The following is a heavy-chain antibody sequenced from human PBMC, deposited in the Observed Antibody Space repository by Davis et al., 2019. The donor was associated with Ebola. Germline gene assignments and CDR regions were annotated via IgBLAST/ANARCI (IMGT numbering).Heavy chain of an antibody. D-gene: IGHD3-10*01. V-gene: IGHV3-73*01. Sequence: GGSLRLSCAASGFTFSGSAMHWVRQASGKGLEWVGRIRSKANSYATAYAASVKGRFTISRDDSKNTAYLQMNSLKTEDTAVYYCVRDLRGWGDFDYWGQGTLVTVSS. CDR2: IRSKANSYAT. CDR1: GFTFSGSA. J-gene: IGHJ4*02. CDR3: VRDLRGWGDFDY.